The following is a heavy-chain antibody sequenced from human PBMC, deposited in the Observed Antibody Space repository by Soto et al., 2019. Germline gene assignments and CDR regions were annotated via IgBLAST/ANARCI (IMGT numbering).Heavy chain of an antibody. V-gene: IGHV4-39*01. J-gene: IGHJ6*02. Sequence: SETLSLTCTVSGGSISSSSYYWGWIRQPPGKGLEWIGSIYYSGSTYYNPSLKSRVTISVDTSKNQFSLKLSSVTAADTAVYYCRAVADLGEGYYYYYGMDVWGQGTTVTVSS. CDR3: RAVADLGEGYYYYYGMDV. CDR2: IYYSGST. D-gene: IGHD6-19*01. CDR1: GGSISSSSYY.